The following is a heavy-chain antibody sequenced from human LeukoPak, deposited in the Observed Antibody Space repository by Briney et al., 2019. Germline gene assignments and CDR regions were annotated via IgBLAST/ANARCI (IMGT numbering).Heavy chain of an antibody. J-gene: IGHJ4*02. V-gene: IGHV3-7*01. D-gene: IGHD2-8*01. CDR1: GFDFSRYW. CDR2: INQDVSRT. CDR3: ARLKDDVTKFDY. Sequence: GGSLRLSCAGSGFDFSRYWMAWVRQAPGKGMEWVASINQDVSRTHYVDSVKGRFTISRDNAKSSLFLQMTSLRVEDTAVYFCARLKDDVTKFDYWGQGTLVTVSS.